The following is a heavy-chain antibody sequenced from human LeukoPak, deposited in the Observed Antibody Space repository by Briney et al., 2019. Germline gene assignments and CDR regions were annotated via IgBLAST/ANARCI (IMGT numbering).Heavy chain of an antibody. CDR3: AKDGDSSGWYYFDY. CDR1: GFTFSSYA. CDR2: ISGRGGST. Sequence: PGGSLRLSCAASGFTFSSYAMTWVRQAPGKGLEWVSSISGRGGSTYYADSVKGRFTISRDNSKNTLSLQMNSLRAEDTAVYYCAKDGDSSGWYYFDYWGQGTLVTVSS. J-gene: IGHJ4*02. V-gene: IGHV3-23*01. D-gene: IGHD6-19*01.